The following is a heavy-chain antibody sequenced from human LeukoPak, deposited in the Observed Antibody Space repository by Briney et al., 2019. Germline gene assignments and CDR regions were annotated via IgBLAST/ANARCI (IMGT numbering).Heavy chain of an antibody. CDR2: INPNTGGT. J-gene: IGHJ4*02. CDR3: ARDIRGYSYGYPAY. CDR1: GGTFRNYA. V-gene: IGHV1-2*02. Sequence: ASVKVSCKASGGTFRNYAISWVRQAPGQGLEWMGSINPNTGGTSYGQKFQGRVTMTRDTSISTAYMELSRLRSDDTAVYYCARDIRGYSYGYPAYWGQGTLVTVSS. D-gene: IGHD5-18*01.